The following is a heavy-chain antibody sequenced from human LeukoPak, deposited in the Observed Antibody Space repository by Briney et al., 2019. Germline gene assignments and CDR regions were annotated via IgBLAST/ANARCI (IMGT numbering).Heavy chain of an antibody. Sequence: PGGSLRLSCAASGFTFSSHWMSWVRQAPGKGLEWVANINQDGSEKYYVDSVKGRFSISRDNAKNSLYLQMNSLRAEDTAVYYCANTWWVHYDSSGYTLYPWGQGTLVTVSS. D-gene: IGHD3-22*01. CDR3: ANTWWVHYDSSGYTLYP. V-gene: IGHV3-7*05. J-gene: IGHJ5*02. CDR2: INQDGSEK. CDR1: GFTFSSHW.